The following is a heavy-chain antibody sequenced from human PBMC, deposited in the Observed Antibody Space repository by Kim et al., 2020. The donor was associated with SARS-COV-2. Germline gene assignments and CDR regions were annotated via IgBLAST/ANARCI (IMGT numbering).Heavy chain of an antibody. D-gene: IGHD3-16*02. CDR1: GFTFSDYY. J-gene: IGHJ4*03. CDR3: AIVPFWDLSACYFDL. V-gene: IGHV3-11*01. CDR2: IISSGSYV. Sequence: GGSLRLSCAASGFTFSDYYMTWIRQAPGKGREWVSYIISSGSYVIYADSVKGRFTISRHNAKNSLYRQTSSLRAEDTALYFCAIVPFWDLSACYFDLWG.